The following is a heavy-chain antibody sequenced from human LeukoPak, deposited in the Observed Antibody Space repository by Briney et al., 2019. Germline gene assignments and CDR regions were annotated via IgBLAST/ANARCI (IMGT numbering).Heavy chain of an antibody. D-gene: IGHD2-2*01. V-gene: IGHV4-34*01. Sequence: PSETLSHTCSVSGGPIRRYHWSWIRQPPGKGLEWIGEINHSGSTNYNPSLKSRVTISVDKSKNQVSLKLSSVTAADTAVYYCARGLHSTMPYWGYWGQGTLVTVSS. CDR2: INHSGST. CDR1: GGPIRRYH. J-gene: IGHJ4*02. CDR3: ARGLHSTMPYWGY.